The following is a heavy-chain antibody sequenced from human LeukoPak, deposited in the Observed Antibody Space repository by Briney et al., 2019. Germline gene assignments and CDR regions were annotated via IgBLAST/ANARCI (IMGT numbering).Heavy chain of an antibody. J-gene: IGHJ3*02. CDR2: INPSGGST. V-gene: IGHV1-46*01. CDR1: GYTFTSYY. CDR3: ARVGRYYDFWSGYNNDAFDI. Sequence: ASVKVSCKASGYTFTSYYMHWVRQAPGQGLEWMGIINPSGGSTSYAQKFQGRVTMTRDTSTSTVYMELSSLRSEDTAVYYCARVGRYYDFWSGYNNDAFDIWGQGTMVTVSS. D-gene: IGHD3-3*01.